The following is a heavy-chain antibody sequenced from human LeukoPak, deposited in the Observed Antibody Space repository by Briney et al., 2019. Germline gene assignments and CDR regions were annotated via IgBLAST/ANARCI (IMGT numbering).Heavy chain of an antibody. CDR2: IKQDGSEK. V-gene: IGHV3-7*01. CDR3: ARDGVAELMSALDY. D-gene: IGHD1-26*01. J-gene: IGHJ4*02. Sequence: GGSLRLSCAASGFIFSSYWMSWVRQAPGKGLEWVANIKQDGSEKYYVDSVKGRFTISRDNAKNSLYLQMNSLRAEDTAVYYCARDGVAELMSALDYWGQGILVTVSS. CDR1: GFIFSSYW.